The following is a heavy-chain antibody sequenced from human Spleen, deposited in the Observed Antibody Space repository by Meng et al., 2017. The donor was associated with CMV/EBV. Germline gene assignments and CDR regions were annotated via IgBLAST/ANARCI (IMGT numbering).Heavy chain of an antibody. V-gene: IGHV3-23*01. CDR1: GFTFSSYA. CDR3: ARDYPHFMTLKYGMDI. Sequence: GESLKISCAASGFTFSSYAMSWVRQAPGKGLEWVSAISGSGGSTYYADSVKGRFTVSRDNSKNTLYLQMNSLRAEDTAVYYCARDYPHFMTLKYGMDIWGQGTAVTVSS. CDR2: ISGSGGST. J-gene: IGHJ6*02.